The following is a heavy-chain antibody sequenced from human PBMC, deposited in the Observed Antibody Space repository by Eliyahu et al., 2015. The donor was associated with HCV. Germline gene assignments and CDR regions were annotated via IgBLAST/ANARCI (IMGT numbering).Heavy chain of an antibody. V-gene: IGHV1-18*01. CDR3: ARGGEPTRYSYGMDV. D-gene: IGHD2-21*01. J-gene: IGHJ6*02. CDR2: ISAYNGNT. CDR1: GYTLTSYG. Sequence: QVKLVQSGAEVKKPGASVTVSCKASGYTLTSYGXXWVRQAPGXGXEWMGWISAYNGNTXYAQXLXGRVTMTTDTSTSTAYMELRSLRSDDTAVYYCARGGEPTRYSYGMDVWGQGTTVTVSS.